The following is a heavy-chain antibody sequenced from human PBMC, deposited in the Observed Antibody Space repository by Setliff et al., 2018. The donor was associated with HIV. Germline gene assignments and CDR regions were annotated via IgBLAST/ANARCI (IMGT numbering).Heavy chain of an antibody. CDR2: ISAYNGNT. CDR1: GYTFTSYG. V-gene: IGHV1-18*01. J-gene: IGHJ5*02. Sequence: ASVKVSCKASGYTFTSYGISWVRQAPGQGLEWMGRISAYNGNTNYAQKLQGRVTMTTDTSKSTAYMELRSLRSDDTAVYYCARDQLLWFGDPGWFDPWGQGTLVTVSS. CDR3: ARDQLLWFGDPGWFDP. D-gene: IGHD3-10*01.